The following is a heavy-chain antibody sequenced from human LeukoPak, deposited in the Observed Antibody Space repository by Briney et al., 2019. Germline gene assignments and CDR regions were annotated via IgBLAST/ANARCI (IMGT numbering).Heavy chain of an antibody. CDR3: ARAIKFGPYPRSSSWYD. V-gene: IGHV4-39*07. CDR1: GGSISSSSYY. D-gene: IGHD6-13*01. Sequence: SETLSLTCTVSGGSISSSSYYWGWIRQPPGKGLEWIGSIYYSGSTYYNPSLKSRVTISVDTSKNQFSLKLSSVTAADTAVYYRARAIKFGPYPRSSSWYDWGQGTLVTVSS. J-gene: IGHJ4*02. CDR2: IYYSGST.